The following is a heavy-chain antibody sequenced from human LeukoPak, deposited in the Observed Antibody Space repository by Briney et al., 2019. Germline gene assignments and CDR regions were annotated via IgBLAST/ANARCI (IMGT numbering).Heavy chain of an antibody. D-gene: IGHD1-26*01. J-gene: IGHJ4*02. CDR1: GFTFSSYW. Sequence: GGSPRLSCTASGFTFSSYWMHWVRQAPGKGLVWVSRIASDGSTVYADSVKGRFTISRDNAKDTVYLQMNSLRVEDTAVYYCIGSGGWPGYWGQGTLVTVSS. V-gene: IGHV3-74*01. CDR3: IGSGGWPGY. CDR2: IASDGST.